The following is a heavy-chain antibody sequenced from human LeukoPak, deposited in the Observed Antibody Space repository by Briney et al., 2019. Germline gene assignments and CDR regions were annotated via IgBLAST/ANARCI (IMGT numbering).Heavy chain of an antibody. Sequence: GGPLRLSCAASGFTFSSYAMSWVRQAPGKGLEWVSAISGSGGSTYYADPVKGRFTISRDNSKNTLYLQMNSLRAEDTAVYYCAKDSVLRYFDWFHDAFDIWGQGTMVTVSS. CDR1: GFTFSSYA. D-gene: IGHD3-9*01. CDR3: AKDSVLRYFDWFHDAFDI. J-gene: IGHJ3*02. CDR2: ISGSGGST. V-gene: IGHV3-23*01.